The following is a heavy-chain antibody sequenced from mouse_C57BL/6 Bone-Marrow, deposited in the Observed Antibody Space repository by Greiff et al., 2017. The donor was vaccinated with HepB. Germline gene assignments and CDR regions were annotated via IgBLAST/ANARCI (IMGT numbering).Heavy chain of an antibody. J-gene: IGHJ4*01. CDR3: ARFVEWSYYHRNIPYYAMDR. Sequence: VQLQQSGPVLVKPGPSVKISCKASGFTFTDYYMHWVKQSHGKSLEWIGLVYPYNGGTSYNQKFKGKATLTVDTSSSTAYMELNSLTSVDSAVYYCARFVEWSYYHRNIPYYAMDRWGQGTSVTVSP. CDR2: VYPYNGGT. CDR1: GFTFTDYY. V-gene: IGHV1-36*01. D-gene: IGHD1-1*01.